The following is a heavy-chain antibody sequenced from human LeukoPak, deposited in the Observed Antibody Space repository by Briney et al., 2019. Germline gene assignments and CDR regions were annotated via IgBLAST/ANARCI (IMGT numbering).Heavy chain of an antibody. V-gene: IGHV3-48*01. CDR3: AKKYSTGLDP. J-gene: IGHJ5*02. Sequence: GGSLRLSCAASGFTFSSYSMNWARQAPGKGLEWVSYISSSSSTIYYADSVKGRFTISRDNSKNTLYLQMNSLRAEDTAIYYCAKKYSTGLDPWGQGTLVTVSS. CDR1: GFTFSSYS. CDR2: ISSSSSTI. D-gene: IGHD1-26*01.